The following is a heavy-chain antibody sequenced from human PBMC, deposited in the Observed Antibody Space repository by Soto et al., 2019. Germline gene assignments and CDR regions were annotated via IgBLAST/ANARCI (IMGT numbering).Heavy chain of an antibody. CDR1: GFTFDDYA. CDR3: ARIDCTGGSCRPYAYYDLDV. V-gene: IGHV3-9*01. Sequence: EVRLVESGGGLVQPGRSLRLSCAASGFTFDDYAMHWVRQVPGKGLEWVSGISWNGGSKGYTDSVKGQFTISRDNSKNTLYLQMNSLRAEDTAVYYCARIDCTGGSCRPYAYYDLDVWGQGTTVTVS. D-gene: IGHD2-15*01. CDR2: ISWNGGSK. J-gene: IGHJ6*02.